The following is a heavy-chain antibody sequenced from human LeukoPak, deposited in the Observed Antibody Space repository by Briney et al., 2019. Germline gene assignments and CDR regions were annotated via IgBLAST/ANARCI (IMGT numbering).Heavy chain of an antibody. D-gene: IGHD2-2*01. J-gene: IGHJ5*02. V-gene: IGHV4-59*01. CDR2: IDYSGTT. CDR1: GGSITSYY. Sequence: SETLCLNCTVSGGSITSYYWSWLRQPPGKGLERIGYIDYSGTTNYNPSLKSRVTISVDTSKNQFSLKLSTVTAADTAVYYCARTPYYCSSTSCYNWFDPWGQGTLVTVSS. CDR3: ARTPYYCSSTSCYNWFDP.